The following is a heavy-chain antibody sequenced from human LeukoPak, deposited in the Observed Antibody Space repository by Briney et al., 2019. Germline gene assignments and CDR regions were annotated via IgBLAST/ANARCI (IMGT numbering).Heavy chain of an antibody. Sequence: SETLSLTCAAYGGSFSGYYWSWIRQPPGKGLEWIGEINHSGSTNYNPSLKSRVTISVDTSKNQFSLKLSSVTAADTAVYYCARQTYYYDSSGYSANWYFDLWGRGTLVTVSS. CDR1: GGSFSGYY. J-gene: IGHJ2*01. D-gene: IGHD3-22*01. CDR2: INHSGST. CDR3: ARQTYYYDSSGYSANWYFDL. V-gene: IGHV4-34*01.